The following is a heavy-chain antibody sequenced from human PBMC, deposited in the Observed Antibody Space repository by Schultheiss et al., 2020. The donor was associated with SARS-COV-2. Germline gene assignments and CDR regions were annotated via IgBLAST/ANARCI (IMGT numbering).Heavy chain of an antibody. CDR3: ARGVRGGYFDWLYAFDI. CDR1: GGTFSSYA. J-gene: IGHJ3*02. D-gene: IGHD3-9*01. Sequence: SVKVSCKASGGTFSSYAISWVRQAPGQGLEWMGGIIPIFGTAKYAQKFQGRVTITADESTSTAYMELSSLRSEDTAVYYCARGVRGGYFDWLYAFDIWGQGPMVT. V-gene: IGHV1-69*13. CDR2: IIPIFGTA.